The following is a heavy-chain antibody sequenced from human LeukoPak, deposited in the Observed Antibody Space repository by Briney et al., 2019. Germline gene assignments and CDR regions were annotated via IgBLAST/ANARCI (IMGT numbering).Heavy chain of an antibody. V-gene: IGHV3-30*18. Sequence: GGSLRLSCAASGFTFSSYGMHWVRQAPGKGLEWVAVISYDGSNKYYADSVKGRFTIFRDNSKNTLYLQMNSLRAEDTAVYYCAKLPAGGNAFDIWGQGTMVTVSS. CDR1: GFTFSSYG. D-gene: IGHD2-8*02. CDR3: AKLPAGGNAFDI. CDR2: ISYDGSNK. J-gene: IGHJ3*02.